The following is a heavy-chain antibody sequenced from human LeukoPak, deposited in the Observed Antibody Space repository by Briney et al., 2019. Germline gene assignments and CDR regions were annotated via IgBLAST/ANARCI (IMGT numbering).Heavy chain of an antibody. V-gene: IGHV4-39*07. CDR2: IYYSGST. CDR1: GVSVSSSSFF. CDR3: ARFSGFSYGYPYF. Sequence: PSETLSLTCIVSGVSVSSSSFFWGWIRQPPGKGLEWIGSIYYSGSTYYNPSLKSRVTISVDTSKNQFSLKLSSVTAADMAVHYCARFSGFSYGYPYFWGQGTLVTVSS. J-gene: IGHJ4*02. D-gene: IGHD5-18*01.